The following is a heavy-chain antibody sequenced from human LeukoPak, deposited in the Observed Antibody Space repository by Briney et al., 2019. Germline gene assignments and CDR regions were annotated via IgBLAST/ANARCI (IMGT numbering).Heavy chain of an antibody. Sequence: PGGSLRLSCAASGFTFSSYGMHWVRQAAGKGLEWVAFIRYDGSNKYYADSVKGRFTISRDNSKNTLYLQMNSLRAEDTAVYYCAKTYYYDSSGYYYDYWGQGTLVTVSS. CDR1: GFTFSSYG. J-gene: IGHJ4*02. V-gene: IGHV3-30*02. D-gene: IGHD3-22*01. CDR3: AKTYYYDSSGYYYDY. CDR2: IRYDGSNK.